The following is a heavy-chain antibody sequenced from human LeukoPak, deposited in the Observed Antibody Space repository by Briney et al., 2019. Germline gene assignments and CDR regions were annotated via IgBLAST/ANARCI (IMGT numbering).Heavy chain of an antibody. Sequence: ASVKVSRKASGYTFTSYGISWVRQAPGQGLEWMGWISAYNGNTNYAQKLQGRVTMTTDTSTSTAYMELRSLRSDDTAVYYCASTANYDSSGYYYVPHAFDIWGQGTMVTVSS. CDR1: GYTFTSYG. CDR3: ASTANYDSSGYYYVPHAFDI. D-gene: IGHD3-22*01. J-gene: IGHJ3*02. V-gene: IGHV1-18*01. CDR2: ISAYNGNT.